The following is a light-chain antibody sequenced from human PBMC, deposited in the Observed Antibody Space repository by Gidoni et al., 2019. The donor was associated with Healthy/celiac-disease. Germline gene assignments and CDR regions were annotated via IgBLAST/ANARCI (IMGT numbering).Light chain of an antibody. J-gene: IGLJ2*01. CDR1: SSNIGSNY. V-gene: IGLV1-47*01. CDR3: AAWDDSLSGPLVV. Sequence: QSVLTQPPSASGTPGQRVTISCSGSSSNIGSNYVYWYQQLPGTAPKLLIYRNNQRPSGVPARFSGSKSGTSASLAISGLRSEDEADYYCAAWDDSLSGPLVVFGGGTKLTVL. CDR2: RNN.